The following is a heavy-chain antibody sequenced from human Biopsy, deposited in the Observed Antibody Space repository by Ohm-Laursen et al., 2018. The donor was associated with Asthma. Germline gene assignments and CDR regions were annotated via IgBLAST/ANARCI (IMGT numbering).Heavy chain of an antibody. CDR3: ARAVSSSSYWYFDL. D-gene: IGHD6-6*01. CDR2: IYYSGRT. Sequence: SETLSLTCLVSGDAMSTSGSYWGWIRQSPGKGLEWIGSIYYSGRTYYNPSLESRVTISADTSKNPFSLKVTSVTAADTAVYYCARAVSSSSYWYFDLWGRGDLVTVSS. V-gene: IGHV4-39*02. J-gene: IGHJ2*01. CDR1: GDAMSTSGSY.